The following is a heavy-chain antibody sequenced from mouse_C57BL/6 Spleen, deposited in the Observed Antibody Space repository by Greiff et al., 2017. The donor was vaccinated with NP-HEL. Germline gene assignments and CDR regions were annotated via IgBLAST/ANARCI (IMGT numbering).Heavy chain of an antibody. D-gene: IGHD1-1*01. Sequence: QVTLKESGPGILQSSQTLSLTCSFSGFSLSTSGMGVSWIRQPSGKGLEWLAHIYWDDDKRYNPSLKSRLTISKDTSRNQVFLKITSVDTADTATYYCARFITTVVDWYFDVWGTGTTVTVSS. CDR1: GFSLSTSGMG. CDR2: IYWDDDK. J-gene: IGHJ1*03. V-gene: IGHV8-12*01. CDR3: ARFITTVVDWYFDV.